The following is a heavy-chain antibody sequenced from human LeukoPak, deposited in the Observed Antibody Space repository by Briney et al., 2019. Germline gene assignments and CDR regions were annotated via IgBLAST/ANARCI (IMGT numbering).Heavy chain of an antibody. CDR1: GFTFSSYG. Sequence: PGRPLRLSCVASGFTFSSYGMHWVRQAPGKGLEWVAVISNDGSNKYYADSVKGRFTISRDNSKNTLYLQMNSLRAEDTAVYYCAKGRGAFDIWGKGTMVTVAS. CDR2: ISNDGSNK. D-gene: IGHD6-25*01. CDR3: AKGRGAFDI. V-gene: IGHV3-30*18. J-gene: IGHJ3*02.